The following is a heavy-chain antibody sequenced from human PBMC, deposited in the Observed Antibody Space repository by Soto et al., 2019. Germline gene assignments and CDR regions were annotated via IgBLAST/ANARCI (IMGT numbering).Heavy chain of an antibody. D-gene: IGHD1-26*01. CDR1: GYSFTSYW. V-gene: IGHV5-10-1*01. CDR3: ARQIIVGATNSPFDY. Sequence: GEALKISCKGSGYSFTSYWISWVRQMPGKGLEWMGRIDPSGSYTNYSPSFQGHVTISADKSISTAYLQWSSLKASDTAMYYCARQIIVGATNSPFDYWGQGTMVTVT. J-gene: IGHJ4*02. CDR2: IDPSGSYT.